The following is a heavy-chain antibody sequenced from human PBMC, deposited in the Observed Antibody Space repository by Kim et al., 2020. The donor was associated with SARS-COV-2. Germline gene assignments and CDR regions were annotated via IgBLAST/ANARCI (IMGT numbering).Heavy chain of an antibody. CDR3: AKDYYGMDV. Sequence: GGSLRLSCAASGFTFSIYTMTWVRQAPGKGLEWVSSIRDNGDKKYFADSVRGRFTISRDNSKSTLYLQVNSLRAEDTAVYYCAKDYYGMDVWGQGTTVTVSS. J-gene: IGHJ6*02. CDR2: IRDNGDKK. V-gene: IGHV3-23*01. CDR1: GFTFSIYT.